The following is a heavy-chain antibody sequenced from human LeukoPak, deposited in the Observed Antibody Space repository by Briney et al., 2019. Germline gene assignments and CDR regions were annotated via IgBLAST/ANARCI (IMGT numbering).Heavy chain of an antibody. CDR2: TYYRSKWYN. V-gene: IGHV6-1*01. J-gene: IGHJ5*02. D-gene: IGHD5-24*01. CDR3: ARSVESFVTLGP. CDR1: GDSVSSNSVA. Sequence: SQTLSLTCAISGDSVSSNSVAWNWIRQSPSRGLEWLGRTYYRSKWYNDYAVSVKSRITINPDTSKNQFSLKLSSVTAADTAVYYCARSVESFVTLGPWGQGTLVTVSS.